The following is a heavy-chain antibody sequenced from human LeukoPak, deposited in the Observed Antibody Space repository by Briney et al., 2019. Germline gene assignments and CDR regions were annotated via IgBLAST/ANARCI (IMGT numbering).Heavy chain of an antibody. J-gene: IGHJ4*02. CDR1: GFTFSSYS. CDR2: ISSSSSYI. D-gene: IGHD3-22*01. V-gene: IGHV3-21*01. CDR3: ARDRGVQTYYYDSSGLGY. Sequence: GGSLRLSCAASGFTFSSYSMNWVRQAPGKGLEWVSSISSSSSYIYYADSVKGRFTISRDNAKNSLYLQMDSLRAEDTAVYYCARDRGVQTYYYDSSGLGYWGQGTLVTVSS.